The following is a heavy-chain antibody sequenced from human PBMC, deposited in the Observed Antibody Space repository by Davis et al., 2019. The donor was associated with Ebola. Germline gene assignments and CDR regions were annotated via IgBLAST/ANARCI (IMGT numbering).Heavy chain of an antibody. CDR1: GFTFSNAW. CDR2: IKSKTDGGTT. J-gene: IGHJ6*02. D-gene: IGHD5-18*01. Sequence: GESLKISCAASGFTFSNAWMSWVRQAPGKGLEWVGRIKSKTDGGTTDYAAPVKGRFTIPRDNSKNTLYLQMNSLRAEDTAVYYCAKRGGYGYDYYYYYGMDVWGQGTTVTVSS. CDR3: AKRGGYGYDYYYYYGMDV. V-gene: IGHV3-15*01.